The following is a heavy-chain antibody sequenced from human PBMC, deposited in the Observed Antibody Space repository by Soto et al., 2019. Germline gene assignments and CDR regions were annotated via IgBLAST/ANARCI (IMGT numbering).Heavy chain of an antibody. D-gene: IGHD3-10*01. CDR1: GGSISSYY. Sequence: QVRLQESGPGLVKPSETLSLTCNVSGGSISSYYWTWTRQPPGKGLEWIGYIYSSGTSNYNPPLKSRVTISVDTSKNQFSLNLHSVTAADTAIYYCARARLSGGSYFWFDPWGQGTLVTVSS. CDR2: IYSSGTS. V-gene: IGHV4-59*01. J-gene: IGHJ5*02. CDR3: ARARLSGGSYFWFDP.